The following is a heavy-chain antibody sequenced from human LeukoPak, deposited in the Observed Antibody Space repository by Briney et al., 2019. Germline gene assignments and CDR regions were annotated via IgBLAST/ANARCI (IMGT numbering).Heavy chain of an antibody. J-gene: IGHJ4*02. D-gene: IGHD3-22*01. CDR1: GFTFSSYA. V-gene: IGHV3-23*01. Sequence: PGGSLRPSCAASGFTFSSYAMSWVRQAPGKGLEWVSAISGSGGSTYYADSVKGRFTISRDNSKNTLYLQMNSLRAEDTAVYYCARGSGYLETFDYWGQGTLVTVSS. CDR2: ISGSGGST. CDR3: ARGSGYLETFDY.